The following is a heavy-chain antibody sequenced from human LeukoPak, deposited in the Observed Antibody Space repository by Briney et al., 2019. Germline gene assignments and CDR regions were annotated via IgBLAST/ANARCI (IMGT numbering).Heavy chain of an antibody. J-gene: IGHJ4*02. D-gene: IGHD6-13*01. CDR2: ISGSGGST. V-gene: IGHV3-23*01. CDR3: AKVGSSSEAPPLY. CDR1: GFTFSSYA. Sequence: GGPLRLSCAASGFTFSSYAMSWVRQAPGKGLEWVSAISGSGGSTYYADSVKGRFTISRDNSKNTLYLQMNSLRAEDTAVYYCAKVGSSSEAPPLYWGQGTLVTVSS.